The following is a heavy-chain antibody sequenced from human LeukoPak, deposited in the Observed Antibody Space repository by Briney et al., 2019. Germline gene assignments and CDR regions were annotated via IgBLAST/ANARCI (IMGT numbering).Heavy chain of an antibody. CDR3: ARRRLGLFYFFDY. J-gene: IGHJ4*02. CDR2: KFYSGNT. D-gene: IGHD2-21*01. CDR1: GVSVASNNYY. V-gene: IGHV4-39*01. Sequence: SETLSLTCTVSGVSVASNNYYWAWLRQPPGKGLEWIGSKFYSGNTYHNPSLKSRVTISVDTSKNQFSLKLSSVTTADTAVYYCARRRLGLFYFFDYWGQGTLVTVSS.